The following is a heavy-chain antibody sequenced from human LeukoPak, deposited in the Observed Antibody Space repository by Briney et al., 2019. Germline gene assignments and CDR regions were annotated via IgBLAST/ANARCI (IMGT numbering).Heavy chain of an antibody. J-gene: IGHJ4*02. Sequence: GGSLRLSCAASGFTVSAYAMAWVRQAPGKGLEWVSTIYDDNTYYADSVKGRFAISTDNSKNTLYLQMNSLRAEDTAVYYCARDRPSSGYYWAVDYWGQGTLVTVSS. CDR2: IYDDNT. D-gene: IGHD3-22*01. CDR1: GFTVSAYA. V-gene: IGHV3-23*01. CDR3: ARDRPSSGYYWAVDY.